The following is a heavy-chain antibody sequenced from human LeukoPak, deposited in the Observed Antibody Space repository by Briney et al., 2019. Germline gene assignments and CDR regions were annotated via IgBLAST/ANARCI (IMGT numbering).Heavy chain of an antibody. CDR3: AKGGSGWRIEY. CDR1: GFSFSTYG. J-gene: IGHJ4*02. V-gene: IGHV3-30*02. CDR2: IGHDINLK. D-gene: IGHD6-19*01. Sequence: GGSLRLSCAASGFSFSTYGLHWVRQAPGKGLEWVAFIGHDINLKNYADSVRGRFTISRVNSKHTLDLQMDSLRPEDTAVYYCAKGGSGWRIEYWGQGTLVTVSS.